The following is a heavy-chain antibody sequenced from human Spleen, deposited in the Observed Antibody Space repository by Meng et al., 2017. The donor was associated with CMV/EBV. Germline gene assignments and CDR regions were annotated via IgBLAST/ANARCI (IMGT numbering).Heavy chain of an antibody. Sequence: ESLKISCTVSGGSISSYYWSWIRQPPGKGLEWIGYIYYSGSTNYNPSLKSRVTISVDTSKNQFSLKLSSVTAADTALYYCARGLRDHDYTTFNYWGQGKLVTVSS. CDR1: GGSISSYY. J-gene: IGHJ4*02. D-gene: IGHD3-16*01. CDR3: ARGLRDHDYTTFNY. CDR2: IYYSGST. V-gene: IGHV4-59*01.